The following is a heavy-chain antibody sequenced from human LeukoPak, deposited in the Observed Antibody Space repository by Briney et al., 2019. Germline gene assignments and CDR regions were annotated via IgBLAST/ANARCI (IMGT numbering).Heavy chain of an antibody. D-gene: IGHD4-23*01. CDR2: INHSGST. V-gene: IGHV4-34*01. CDR1: GGSFSGYY. Sequence: PSETLSLTCAVYGGSFSGYYWSWIRQPPGKGLEWIGEINHSGSTNYNPSLKSRVTISVDMSKNQFSLKLSSVTAADTAVYYCARVRGGTSSYYYYYGMDVWGQGTTVTVSS. J-gene: IGHJ6*02. CDR3: ARVRGGTSSYYYYYGMDV.